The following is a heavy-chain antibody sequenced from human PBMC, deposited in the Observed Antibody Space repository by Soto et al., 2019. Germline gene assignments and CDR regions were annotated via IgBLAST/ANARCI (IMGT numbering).Heavy chain of an antibody. Sequence: PGESLKISCEASGFIFTNFWMHWVRQVPGKGLVWVSHIDTSGSSTSYADSVKSRFTISRDNAKNTVTLQMNSLRAEDTGVYYCAKGSWYFDLWSQGSLVTVSS. CDR3: AKGSWYFDL. V-gene: IGHV3-74*01. CDR2: IDTSGSST. J-gene: IGHJ4*02. D-gene: IGHD6-13*01. CDR1: GFIFTNFW.